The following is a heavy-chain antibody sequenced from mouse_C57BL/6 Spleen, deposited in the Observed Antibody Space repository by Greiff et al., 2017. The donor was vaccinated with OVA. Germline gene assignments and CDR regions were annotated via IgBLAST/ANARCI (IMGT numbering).Heavy chain of an antibody. CDR1: GYTFTSYG. J-gene: IGHJ4*01. D-gene: IGHD2-4*01. CDR3: AREGYDYDEPYAMDY. Sequence: QVQLQQSGAELARPGASVKLSCKASGYTFTSYGISWVKQRTGQGLEWIGEIYPRSGNTYYNEKFKGKATLTADKSSSTAYMELRSLTSEDSAVYFCAREGYDYDEPYAMDYWGQGTSVTVSS. CDR2: IYPRSGNT. V-gene: IGHV1-81*01.